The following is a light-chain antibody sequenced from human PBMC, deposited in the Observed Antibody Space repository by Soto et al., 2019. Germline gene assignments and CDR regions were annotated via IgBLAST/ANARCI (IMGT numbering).Light chain of an antibody. CDR3: QQYSDLPMT. CDR1: QSVFYSSTNRNQ. J-gene: IGKJ5*01. V-gene: IGKV4-1*01. Sequence: DIVMTQSPDSLAVSLGERATINCKSSQSVFYSSTNRNQLAWYQQKPGQPPKLLIYWASTRESGVPDRFSGSGSGTDFTLTISRLEPEDFAVYFCQQYSDLPMTFGQGTRLEIK. CDR2: WAS.